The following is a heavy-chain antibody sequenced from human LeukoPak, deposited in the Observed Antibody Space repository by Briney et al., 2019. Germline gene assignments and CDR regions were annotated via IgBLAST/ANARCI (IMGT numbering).Heavy chain of an antibody. J-gene: IGHJ6*03. D-gene: IGHD2-2*01. CDR2: IYSGGST. CDR1: GFTVSSNY. Sequence: GGSLRLSCAASGFTVSSNYMSWVRQAPGKGLEWVSVIYSGGSTYYADSVKGRFTISRDNSKNTLYLQMNSLRAEDTAAYYCARVVGYCSSTSCYYYYYYYMDVWGKGTTVTVSS. V-gene: IGHV3-66*02. CDR3: ARVVGYCSSTSCYYYYYYYMDV.